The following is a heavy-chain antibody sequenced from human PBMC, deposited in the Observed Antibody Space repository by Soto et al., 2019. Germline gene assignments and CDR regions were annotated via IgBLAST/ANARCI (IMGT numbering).Heavy chain of an antibody. CDR3: ARDGGRHSGGIDY. CDR1: GGTFSSYS. CDR2: IIPIFGTA. J-gene: IGHJ4*02. D-gene: IGHD1-26*01. Sequence: QVQLVQSGAEVKKPGSSVKVSCKASGGTFSSYSINWVRQAPGQGLEWMGEIIPIFGTANYAQKFQGRVTITAVESTSTAYMELSSLRSEETAVYYCARDGGRHSGGIDYWGQGTLVPVSS. V-gene: IGHV1-69*01.